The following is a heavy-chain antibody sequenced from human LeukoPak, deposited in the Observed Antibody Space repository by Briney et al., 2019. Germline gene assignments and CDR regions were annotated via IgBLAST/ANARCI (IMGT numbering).Heavy chain of an antibody. D-gene: IGHD1-7*01. J-gene: IGHJ4*02. CDR1: GGSISSGSYY. CDR3: ARAFGITGTTCDY. Sequence: SETLSLTCTVSGGSISSGSYYWSWIRQPAGKGLEWIGRIYTSGSTNYNPSLKSRVTISVDTSKNQFSLKLSSVTAADTAVYYCARAFGITGTTCDYWGQGTLVTVSS. V-gene: IGHV4-61*02. CDR2: IYTSGST.